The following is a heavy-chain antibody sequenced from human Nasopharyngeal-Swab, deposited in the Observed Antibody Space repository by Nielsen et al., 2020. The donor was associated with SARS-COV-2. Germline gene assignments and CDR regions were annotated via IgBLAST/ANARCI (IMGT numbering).Heavy chain of an antibody. J-gene: IGHJ4*02. CDR3: AKDEVVVVYYYTFDY. V-gene: IGHV3-30*18. Sequence: LKISCAASGFTFSSYGMHWVRQAPGKGLEWVAVISYDGSNKYYADSVKGRFTISRDNSKNTLYLQMNSLRAEDTAVYYCAKDEVVVVYYYTFDYWGQGTLVTVSS. CDR1: GFTFSSYG. D-gene: IGHD3-22*01. CDR2: ISYDGSNK.